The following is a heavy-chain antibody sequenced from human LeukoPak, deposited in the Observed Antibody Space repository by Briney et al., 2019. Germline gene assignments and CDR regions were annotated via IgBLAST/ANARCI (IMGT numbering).Heavy chain of an antibody. CDR3: ARESHDQIDY. D-gene: IGHD2-2*01. V-gene: IGHV4-59*01. CDR2: IYYSGST. CDR1: GGSISGYY. J-gene: IGHJ4*02. Sequence: PSETLSLTCTVSGGSISGYYWSWIRQPPGKGLEWIGYIYYSGSTNYNPSLKSRVTISVDTSKNQFSLKLSSVTAADTAVYYCARESHDQIDYWGQGTLVTVSS.